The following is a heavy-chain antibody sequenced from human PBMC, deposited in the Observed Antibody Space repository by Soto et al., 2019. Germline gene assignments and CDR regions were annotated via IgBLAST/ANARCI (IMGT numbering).Heavy chain of an antibody. CDR2: ISAYNGNT. V-gene: IGHV1-18*01. CDR1: GYTFTSYG. CDR3: ARDRPYSSGWYVSDY. D-gene: IGHD6-19*01. Sequence: GASVKASCKASGYTFTSYGISWVRQAPGQGLEWMGWISAYNGNTNYAQKLQGRVTMTTDTSTSTAYMELRSLRSDDTAVYYCARDRPYSSGWYVSDYWGQGTLVTVSS. J-gene: IGHJ4*02.